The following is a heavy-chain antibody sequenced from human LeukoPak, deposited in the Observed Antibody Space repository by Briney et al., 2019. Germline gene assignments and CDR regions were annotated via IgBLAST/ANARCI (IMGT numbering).Heavy chain of an antibody. V-gene: IGHV4-59*11. D-gene: IGHD4-23*01. J-gene: IGHJ6*03. CDR3: ATTVVTSPTYYYYYYMDV. CDR2: IYYSGST. CDR1: GGSISSHY. Sequence: SETLSLTCTVSGGSISSHYWSWIRQPPGKGLEWLGYIYYSGSTNYNPSLKSRVTISVDTSKNQFSLKLSSVTAADTAVYYCATTVVTSPTYYYYYYMDVWGKGTTVTVSS.